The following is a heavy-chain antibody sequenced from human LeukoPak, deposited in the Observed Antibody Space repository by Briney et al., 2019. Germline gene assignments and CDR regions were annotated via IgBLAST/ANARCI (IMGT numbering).Heavy chain of an antibody. V-gene: IGHV4-61*02. CDR3: AKHTQVRLGRGYYFNMDV. D-gene: IGHD6-19*01. CDR1: GDSLSRGTYY. J-gene: IGHJ6*03. Sequence: PSQTLSLTCTVSGDSLSRGTYYWSWIRQPAGMGLEWIGLIYVSGTTDYNPSLKSRVTMSMDMSTNQLSLKLSSVTAADTAVFYCAKHTQVRLGRGYYFNMDVWGKGTTVTVSS. CDR2: IYVSGTT.